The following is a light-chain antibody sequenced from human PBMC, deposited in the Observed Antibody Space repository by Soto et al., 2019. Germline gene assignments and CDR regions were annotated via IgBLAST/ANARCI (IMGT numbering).Light chain of an antibody. CDR1: QSVSSN. Sequence: EIVMTQSPATLSVSPGERATLSCRASQSVSSNLAWYQQKPGQAPRLLIYGASTRATGIPARFSGSGSGTEFTLTISSLQSEDFAFDYCQQYNNWPPRTFGQGTKVEIK. V-gene: IGKV3-15*01. CDR3: QQYNNWPPRT. J-gene: IGKJ1*01. CDR2: GAS.